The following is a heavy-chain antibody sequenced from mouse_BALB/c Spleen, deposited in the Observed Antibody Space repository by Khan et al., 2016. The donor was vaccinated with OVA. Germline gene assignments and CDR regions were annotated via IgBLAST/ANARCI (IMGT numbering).Heavy chain of an antibody. V-gene: IGHV5-17*02. CDR3: ATAYYYGYDFDY. Sequence: EVQLQESGGGLVQPGGSRKLSCAASGFTFSSYGMHWVRQAPEKGLEWVAYISGDSSTVYYTDTVKGRFTISRDNPKNTLSLQMTSLKSEDTAMYYCATAYYYGYDFDYWGPGTTLTVSA. CDR1: GFTFSSYG. J-gene: IGHJ2*01. D-gene: IGHD1-1*01. CDR2: ISGDSSTV.